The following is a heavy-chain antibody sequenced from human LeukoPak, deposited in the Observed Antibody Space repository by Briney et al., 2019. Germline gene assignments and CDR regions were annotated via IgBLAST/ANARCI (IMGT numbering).Heavy chain of an antibody. CDR2: IKHDGSEE. Sequence: PGGSLRLSCAASGFTFSNYWMSWVRQAPGEGLEWVANIKHDGSEEYYVDSVKGRFTISRDNAKNSLYLQMNSLRAEDTAVYYCARDRWFGEFDYWGQGTLVTVSS. CDR3: ARDRWFGEFDY. D-gene: IGHD3-10*01. V-gene: IGHV3-7*03. J-gene: IGHJ4*02. CDR1: GFTFSNYW.